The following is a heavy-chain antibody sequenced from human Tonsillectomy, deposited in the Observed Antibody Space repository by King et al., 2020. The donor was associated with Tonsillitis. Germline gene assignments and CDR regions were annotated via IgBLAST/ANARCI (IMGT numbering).Heavy chain of an antibody. CDR2: ITPFTVTT. CDR3: ASAQDYFDL. J-gene: IGHJ2*01. V-gene: IGHV1-45*02. Sequence: QLVESGAEGKKTGSSVKVSCKASGHTFSYRYLHWVRQAPGQALEWMGWITPFTVTTNYAQKFQDRVTITRANSMTTAYMELSSLRSGDTAMYYCASAQDYFDLWGRGTLVTVSS. CDR1: GHTFSYRY.